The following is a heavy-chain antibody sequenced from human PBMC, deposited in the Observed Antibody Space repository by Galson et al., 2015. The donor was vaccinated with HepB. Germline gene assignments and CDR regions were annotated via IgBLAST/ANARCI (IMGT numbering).Heavy chain of an antibody. CDR3: AKGNRGSGSYLFDY. V-gene: IGHV3-23*01. D-gene: IGHD3-10*01. J-gene: IGHJ4*02. Sequence: SLRLSCAASGFTFSSYAMSWVRQAPGKGLEWVSAISGGGGSTYYADSVKGRFTISRDDSKNTLYLQMNSLRAEDTAVYYCAKGNRGSGSYLFDYWGQGTLVTVSS. CDR1: GFTFSSYA. CDR2: ISGGGGST.